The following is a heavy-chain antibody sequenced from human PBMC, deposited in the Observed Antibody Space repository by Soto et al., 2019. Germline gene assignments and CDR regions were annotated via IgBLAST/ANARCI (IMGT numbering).Heavy chain of an antibody. D-gene: IGHD2-2*01. CDR1: GFTFSSYE. J-gene: IGHJ4*02. Sequence: SGGSLRLSCAASGFTFSSYEMNWVRQAPGKGLEWVSYISSSGSTIYYADSVKGRFTISRDNAKNSLYLQMNSLRAEDTAVYYCARLYCSSTSCSFGPLFDHWGQGTLVTVSS. CDR2: ISSSGSTI. CDR3: ARLYCSSTSCSFGPLFDH. V-gene: IGHV3-48*03.